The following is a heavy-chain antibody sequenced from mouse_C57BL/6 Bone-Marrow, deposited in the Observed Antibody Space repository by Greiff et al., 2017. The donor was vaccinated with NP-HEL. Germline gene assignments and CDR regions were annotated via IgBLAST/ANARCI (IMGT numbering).Heavy chain of an antibody. J-gene: IGHJ1*03. CDR2: IDPENGDT. Sequence: EVQLQQSGAELVRPGASVKLSCTASGFNIKDDYMPWVKQRPEQGLEWIGWIDPENGDTEYASKFQGKATITADTSSNTAYLQLSSLTSEDTAVYYCTRITTVVVRYFDVWGTGTTVTVSS. D-gene: IGHD1-1*01. V-gene: IGHV14-4*01. CDR3: TRITTVVVRYFDV. CDR1: GFNIKDDY.